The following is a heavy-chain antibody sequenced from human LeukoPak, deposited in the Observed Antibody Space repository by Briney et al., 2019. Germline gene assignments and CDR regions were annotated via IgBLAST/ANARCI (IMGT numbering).Heavy chain of an antibody. J-gene: IGHJ6*02. CDR1: GGSISSSSYY. CDR2: IYYSGST. D-gene: IGHD2-15*01. Sequence: SETLSLTCTVSGGSISSSSYYWGWIRQPPGKGLEWIGSIYYSGSTYYNPSLKSRVTISVDTSKNQFSLKLSSVTAADTAVYYCARAGYCSGGSCYSRVAYYYGMDVWGQGTTVTVSS. V-gene: IGHV4-39*07. CDR3: ARAGYCSGGSCYSRVAYYYGMDV.